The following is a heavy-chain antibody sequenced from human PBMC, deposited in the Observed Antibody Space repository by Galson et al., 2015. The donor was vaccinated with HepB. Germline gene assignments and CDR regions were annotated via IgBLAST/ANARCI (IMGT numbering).Heavy chain of an antibody. CDR1: GFTFSYYG. D-gene: IGHD2-2*01. V-gene: IGHV3-30*18. J-gene: IGHJ4*02. CDR3: AKNARPRCSTSTCIPPFDY. CDR2: IFYDGSNR. Sequence: SLRLSCAASGFTFSYYGMHWVRQAPGKGLEWVALIFYDGSNRYYADSVKGRFTISRDNSKNTLYLQMSSLRAEDTAVYYCAKNARPRCSTSTCIPPFDYWGQGTLVTVSS.